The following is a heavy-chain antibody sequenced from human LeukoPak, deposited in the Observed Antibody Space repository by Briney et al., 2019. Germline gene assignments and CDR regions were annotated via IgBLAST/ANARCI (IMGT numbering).Heavy chain of an antibody. CDR2: MIGIGGST. J-gene: IGHJ2*01. CDR3: AETTYDSSGYYYGWYFDL. D-gene: IGHD3-22*01. Sequence: GSLRLSCAASGFTFSSYAMSWVRHAPGQGLEWVSAMIGIGGSTYYADSVKSPFTISTDKSKNTLCLQKNSLRAESTAACYTAETTYDSSGYYYGWYFDLWGRGTLVTVSS. CDR1: GFTFSSYA. V-gene: IGHV3-23*01.